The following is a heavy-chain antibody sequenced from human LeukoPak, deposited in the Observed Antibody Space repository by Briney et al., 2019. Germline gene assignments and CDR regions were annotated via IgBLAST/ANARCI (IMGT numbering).Heavy chain of an antibody. CDR3: ARVRGYSYDSSDFDY. Sequence: SETLSLTCTVSGDSISYYYWSWIRQPPGKGLEWIGKIYYSGNTNYNPSLKSRVTIPVDTSKNQFSLKLSSVTAADTAVYYCARVRGYSYDSSDFDYWGQGTLVTV. CDR2: IYYSGNT. V-gene: IGHV4-59*01. CDR1: GDSISYYY. J-gene: IGHJ4*02. D-gene: IGHD5-18*01.